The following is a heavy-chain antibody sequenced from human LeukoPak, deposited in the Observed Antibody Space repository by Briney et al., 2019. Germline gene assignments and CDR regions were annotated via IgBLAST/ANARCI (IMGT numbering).Heavy chain of an antibody. CDR2: IYHSGST. CDR1: GYSISSGYY. V-gene: IGHV4-38-2*01. D-gene: IGHD3-10*01. J-gene: IGHJ5*02. CDR3: ARANYYGSGSYYNVYSWFDP. Sequence: SETLSLTCAVSGYSISSGYYWGWIRQPPGQGLEWIGSIYHSGSTYYNPSLKSRVTISVDTSKNQFSPKLSSVTAADTAVYYCARANYYGSGSYYNVYSWFDPWGQGTLVTVSS.